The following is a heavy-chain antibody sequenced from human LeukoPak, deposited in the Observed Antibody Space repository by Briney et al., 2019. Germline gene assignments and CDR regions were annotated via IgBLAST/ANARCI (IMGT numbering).Heavy chain of an antibody. CDR3: ARDHLGRAATGPSLVD. CDR1: GFTFSSYW. J-gene: IGHJ4*01. Sequence: GGSLRLSCAASGFTFSSYWMNWVRQAPGKGLEWVANIKQDGSEKYYVDSVKGRFTISRDNAKNSLYLQMNSLRAEDTAVYYCARDHLGRAATGPSLVDWGHGTLVTVSS. V-gene: IGHV3-7*01. D-gene: IGHD6-13*01. CDR2: IKQDGSEK.